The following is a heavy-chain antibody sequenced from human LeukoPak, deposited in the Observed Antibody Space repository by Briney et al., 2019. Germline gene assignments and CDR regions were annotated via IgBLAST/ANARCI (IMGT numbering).Heavy chain of an antibody. V-gene: IGHV4-59*01. D-gene: IGHD3-22*01. CDR2: IYYSGST. CDR1: GGSISSYY. CDR3: ARYTYYYDSSGYPALYYFDY. J-gene: IGHJ4*02. Sequence: SETLSLTCTVSGGSISSYYWSWIRQPPGKGLEWIGYIYYSGSTNYNPSLKSRVTISVDTSKNQFSLKLSSVTAADTAVYYCARYTYYYDSSGYPALYYFDYWGQETLVTVSS.